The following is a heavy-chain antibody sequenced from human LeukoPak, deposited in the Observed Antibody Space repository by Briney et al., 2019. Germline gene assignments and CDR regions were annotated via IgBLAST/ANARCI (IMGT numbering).Heavy chain of an antibody. CDR3: ARPRSRTSFLGWFDP. Sequence: PSETLSLTCTVSGGSISSSSYYWGWIRQPPGKGLEWIGSIYYSGSTYYNPSLKSRVTISVDTSKNQFSLKLSSVTAADTAVYYCARPRSRTSFLGWFDPWGQGTLVTVSS. V-gene: IGHV4-39*01. CDR2: IYYSGST. CDR1: GGSISSSSYY. D-gene: IGHD2-2*01. J-gene: IGHJ5*02.